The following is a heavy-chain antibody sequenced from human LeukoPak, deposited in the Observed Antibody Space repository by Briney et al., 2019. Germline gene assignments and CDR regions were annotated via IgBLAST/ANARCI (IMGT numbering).Heavy chain of an antibody. J-gene: IGHJ4*02. Sequence: ASVTVSCKASGYTFYNYGISWVRQAPGQGLEWMGWISAYNGNTNYAQNLQGRVTMTTDTSTSTAYMELRSLRSDDTAVYYCARGTMIVVDPADYWGQGTLVTVSS. D-gene: IGHD3-22*01. V-gene: IGHV1-18*01. CDR2: ISAYNGNT. CDR3: ARGTMIVVDPADY. CDR1: GYTFYNYG.